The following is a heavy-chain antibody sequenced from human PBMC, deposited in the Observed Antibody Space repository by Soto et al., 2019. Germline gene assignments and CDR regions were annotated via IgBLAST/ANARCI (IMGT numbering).Heavy chain of an antibody. V-gene: IGHV3-49*03. CDR3: TREISGSYAYYYYGMDV. D-gene: IGHD1-26*01. CDR1: GFTFGDYA. Sequence: GGSLRLSCTASGFTFGDYAMSWFRQAPGKGLEWVGFIRSKAYGGTTEYAASVKGRFTISRDDSKSIAYLQMNSLKTEDTAVYYCTREISGSYAYYYYGMDVWGQGTTVTSP. CDR2: IRSKAYGGTT. J-gene: IGHJ6*02.